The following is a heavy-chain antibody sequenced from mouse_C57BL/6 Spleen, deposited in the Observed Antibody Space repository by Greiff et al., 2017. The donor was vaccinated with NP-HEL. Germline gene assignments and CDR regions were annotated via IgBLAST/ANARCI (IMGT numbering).Heavy chain of an antibody. J-gene: IGHJ3*01. CDR1: GYTFTSYW. CDR3: AISEDYYGSSPWFAY. CDR2: IHPSDSDT. V-gene: IGHV1-74*01. D-gene: IGHD1-1*01. Sequence: QVQLQQPGAELVKPGASVKVSCKASGYTFTSYWMHWVKQRPGQGLEWIGRIHPSDSDTNYNQKFKGKATLTVDKSSSTAYMQLSSLTSEDSAVYYCAISEDYYGSSPWFAYWGQGTLVTVSA.